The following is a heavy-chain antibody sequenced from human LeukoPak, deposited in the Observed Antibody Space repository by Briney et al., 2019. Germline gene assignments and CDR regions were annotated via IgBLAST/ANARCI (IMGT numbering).Heavy chain of an antibody. CDR2: IYYSGST. Sequence: SETLSLTCTVSGASISSGDYYWSWIRQPPGKGLEWIGDIYYSGSTYYNPSLKSRVTISVDTSKHQFSLKLNSVTAADTAVYYCARDPDSSGYGNLLHPWGQGTLVTVSS. V-gene: IGHV4-30-4*01. CDR3: ARDPDSSGYGNLLHP. CDR1: GASISSGDYY. J-gene: IGHJ5*02. D-gene: IGHD3-22*01.